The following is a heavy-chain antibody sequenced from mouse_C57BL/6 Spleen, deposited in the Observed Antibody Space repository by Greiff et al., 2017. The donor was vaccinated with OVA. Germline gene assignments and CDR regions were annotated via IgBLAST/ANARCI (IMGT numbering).Heavy chain of an antibody. J-gene: IGHJ4*01. V-gene: IGHV5-6*02. CDR2: ISSGGSYT. Sequence: DVKLVESGGDLVKPGGSLKLSCAASGFSFSSYGLSWVRQTPDQRLEWVATISSGGSYTYYPDSVKVRLPFSRDNAKNTLYLQMSSLKSEDTAMYDCARQRDYSNYEYAMDYWGQGTSGTVSS. CDR1: GFSFSSYG. D-gene: IGHD2-5*01. CDR3: ARQRDYSNYEYAMDY.